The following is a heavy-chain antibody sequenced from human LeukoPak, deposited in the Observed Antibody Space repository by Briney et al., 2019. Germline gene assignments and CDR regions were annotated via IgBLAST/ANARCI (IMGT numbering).Heavy chain of an antibody. Sequence: PSETLSLTCTVSGGSISSSGYYWSWIRQPPGKGLEWIGEINHSGSTNYNPSLKSRVTISVDTSKNQFSLKLSSVTAADTAVYYCARGARFGEERGAFDIWGQGTMVTVSS. CDR1: GGSISSSGYY. V-gene: IGHV4-39*07. D-gene: IGHD3-10*01. CDR2: INHSGST. CDR3: ARGARFGEERGAFDI. J-gene: IGHJ3*02.